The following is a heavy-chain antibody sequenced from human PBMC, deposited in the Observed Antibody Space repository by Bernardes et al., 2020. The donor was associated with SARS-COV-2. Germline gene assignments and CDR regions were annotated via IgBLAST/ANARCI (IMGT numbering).Heavy chain of an antibody. CDR2: IYHSGST. D-gene: IGHD3-22*01. CDR1: GGSISSSNW. Sequence: SETLSLTCAVSGGSISSSNWWSWVRQPPGKGLEWIGEIYHSGSTNYNPSLKSRVTISVDKSKTQFSLKLSSVTAADTAVYYCARRQYYHISGYSPFDYWGQGTLVTVSS. V-gene: IGHV4-4*02. J-gene: IGHJ4*02. CDR3: ARRQYYHISGYSPFDY.